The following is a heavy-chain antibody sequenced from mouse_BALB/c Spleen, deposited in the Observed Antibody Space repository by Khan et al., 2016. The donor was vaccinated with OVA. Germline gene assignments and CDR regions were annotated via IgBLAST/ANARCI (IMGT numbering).Heavy chain of an antibody. V-gene: IGHV5-6*01. J-gene: IGHJ3*01. CDR2: ISTGGTYT. D-gene: IGHD1-1*01. CDR3: SRLAYYYNSGGFAN. CDR1: GFTFSTYG. Sequence: EVKLMESGGDLVKPGGSLKLSCAASGFTFSTYGMSWVRQTPEKRLEWVATISTGGTYTYYPDSVKGRFTISRANAKHPLYLQLSSLKSEATAIYYVSRLAYYYNSGGFANWGQGTLVTVAA.